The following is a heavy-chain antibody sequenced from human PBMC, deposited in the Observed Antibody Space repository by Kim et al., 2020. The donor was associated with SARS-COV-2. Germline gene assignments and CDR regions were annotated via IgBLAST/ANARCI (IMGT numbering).Heavy chain of an antibody. CDR3: ARILTRGGYFYDF. CDR2: SRNKANSYTT. V-gene: IGHV3-72*01. Sequence: GGSLRLSCAASGSTFSEHYIDWVRQAPGKGLEWVGRSRNKANSYTTEYAASEKGRITTSRDDSKNSLYLKMNSMKTEDTDVYYCARILTRGGYFYDFWGQRALVTVSS. J-gene: IGHJ4*02. CDR1: GSTFSEHY. D-gene: IGHD2-15*01.